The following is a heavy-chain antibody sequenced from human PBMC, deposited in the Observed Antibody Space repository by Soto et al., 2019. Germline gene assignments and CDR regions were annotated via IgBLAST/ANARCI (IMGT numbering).Heavy chain of an antibody. V-gene: IGHV1-3*01. Sequence: ASVKVSCKASGYTFTSYAMHWVRQAPGQRLEWMGWINAGNGNTKYSQKFQGRVTITRDTSASTAYMELSSLRSEDTAVYYFARDTLGIAAAGTFANYYYGMDVWG. CDR1: GYTFTSYA. J-gene: IGHJ6*02. CDR3: ARDTLGIAAAGTFANYYYGMDV. CDR2: INAGNGNT. D-gene: IGHD6-13*01.